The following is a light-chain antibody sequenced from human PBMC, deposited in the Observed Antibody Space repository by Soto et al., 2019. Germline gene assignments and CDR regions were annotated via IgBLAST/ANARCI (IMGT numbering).Light chain of an antibody. CDR3: LSYADTAYV. Sequence: QSALTQPPSASGSPGQSVTLSCAGTSSDVGGYNYVSWYQQYPGKVPKLMIYEVSERPSGVPDRFSGSKSGNTAFLTVSGLQAEDEADYYCLSYADTAYVFGTGT. J-gene: IGLJ1*01. CDR2: EVS. CDR1: SSDVGGYNY. V-gene: IGLV2-8*01.